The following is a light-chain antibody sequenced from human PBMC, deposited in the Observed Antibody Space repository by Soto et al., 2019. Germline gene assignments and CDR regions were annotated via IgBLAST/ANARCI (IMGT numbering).Light chain of an antibody. J-gene: IGKJ1*01. V-gene: IGKV3D-20*02. CDR2: GAS. Sequence: EIVLTQSPGTLSLSPGEGATLSCRSSQYIASSYLAWYQQRRGQAPRLLIYGASSRATGIPDRFSGRGSGTDFTLTISRLEPEDFAVYYCQQHSHWPPWTFGQGTRVEIQ. CDR1: QYIASSY. CDR3: QQHSHWPPWT.